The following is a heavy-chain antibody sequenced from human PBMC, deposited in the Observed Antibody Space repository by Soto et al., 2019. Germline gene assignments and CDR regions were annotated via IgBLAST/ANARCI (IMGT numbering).Heavy chain of an antibody. J-gene: IGHJ6*02. V-gene: IGHV3-30*18. CDR1: DFTFSSYG. D-gene: IGHD1-26*01. CDR2: ISYDGSNK. CDR3: AKGNSGSYYVAGDYYYGMDV. Sequence: QVQLVESGGGVVQPGRSLRLSCAASDFTFSSYGMHWVRQAPDKGLEWVAVISYDGSNKYYADSVKGRCTISRDNSKNTLYLQMNSLRAEDTAVYYCAKGNSGSYYVAGDYYYGMDVCGQGTTVTVSS.